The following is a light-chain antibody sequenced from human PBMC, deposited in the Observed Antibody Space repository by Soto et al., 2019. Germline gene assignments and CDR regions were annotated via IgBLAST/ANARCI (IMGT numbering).Light chain of an antibody. Sequence: EIVLTQSPGSLSLSPGERATLSCRASQSVSSTFFACYQQRPGQAPRLIMYGASSRATGTPEMFSGSGSGTDFPLTISRLEPEDVGLYYWQQFESSVTFGPGTKVEIK. CDR1: QSVSSTF. J-gene: IGKJ1*01. V-gene: IGKV3-20*01. CDR2: GAS. CDR3: QQFESSVT.